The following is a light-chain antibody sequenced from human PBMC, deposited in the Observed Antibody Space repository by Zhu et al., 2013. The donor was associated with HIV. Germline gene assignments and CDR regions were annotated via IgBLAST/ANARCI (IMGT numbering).Light chain of an antibody. Sequence: DIVLTQSPATLSLSPGERATLSCRASQSISSYLAWYQQKPGQAPRLLIYDASNRATGIPARFSGSGSGTDFTLTISSLEPEDFAIYYCQQRSNLLTFGP. J-gene: IGKJ3*01. V-gene: IGKV3-11*01. CDR3: QQRSNLLT. CDR1: QSISSY. CDR2: DAS.